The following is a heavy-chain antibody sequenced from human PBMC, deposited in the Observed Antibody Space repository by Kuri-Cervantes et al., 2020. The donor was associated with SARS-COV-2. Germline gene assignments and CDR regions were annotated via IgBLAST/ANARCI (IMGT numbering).Heavy chain of an antibody. CDR1: GGSISSYY. J-gene: IGHJ6*03. CDR2: IYYSGST. D-gene: IGHD5-18*01. V-gene: IGHV4-59*12. Sequence: GSLRLSCTVSGGSISSYYWSWIRQPPGKGLEWIGYIYYSGSTNYNPSLKSRVTISVDTSKNQFSLKLSSVTAADTAVYYCARATAMAPYYYYYYYYMDVWGKGTTVTVSS. CDR3: ARATAMAPYYYYYYYYMDV.